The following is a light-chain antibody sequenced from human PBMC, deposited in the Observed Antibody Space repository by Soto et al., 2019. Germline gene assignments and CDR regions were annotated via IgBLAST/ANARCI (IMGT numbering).Light chain of an antibody. CDR1: QDINNY. V-gene: IGKV1-9*01. Sequence: IQLTQSPSSLSASVGDRVTITCRASQDINNYLAWSQQQPGNAPKVLIYGASTLQSGVPSRFSGSGSGTDFTLTISSLQPEDFATYYCQQLNTYPWTFGQGTKVEV. CDR3: QQLNTYPWT. J-gene: IGKJ1*01. CDR2: GAS.